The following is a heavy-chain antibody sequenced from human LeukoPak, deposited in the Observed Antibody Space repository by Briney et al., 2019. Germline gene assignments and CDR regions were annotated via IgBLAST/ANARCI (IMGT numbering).Heavy chain of an antibody. CDR2: IIPIFGTA. CDR1: GGTFSSYA. D-gene: IGHD5-18*01. Sequence: SVKVSCTASGGTFSSYAISWVRQAPGQGLEWMGGIIPIFGTANYAQKFQGRVTITPDESTSTAYMELSSLRSEDTAVYYCARWIQLRPFAYYMDVWGKGTTVTVSS. J-gene: IGHJ6*03. V-gene: IGHV1-69*01. CDR3: ARWIQLRPFAYYMDV.